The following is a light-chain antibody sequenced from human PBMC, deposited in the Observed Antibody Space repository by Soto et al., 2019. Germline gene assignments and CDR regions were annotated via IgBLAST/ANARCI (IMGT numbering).Light chain of an antibody. CDR2: GNS. V-gene: IGLV1-40*01. Sequence: QSVLTQPPSMSGAPGQRVTISCTGSSSNIGAGYDVHWYQPLPGTAPKLLTYGNSNRPSGVPDRFSGSKSGTSASLAITGLRAEDEADYYCQSYDSSLSGVVFGGGTKLTVL. CDR3: QSYDSSLSGVV. CDR1: SSNIGAGYD. J-gene: IGLJ2*01.